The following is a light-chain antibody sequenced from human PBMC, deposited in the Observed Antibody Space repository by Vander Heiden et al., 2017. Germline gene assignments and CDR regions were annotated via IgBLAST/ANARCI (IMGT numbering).Light chain of an antibody. Sequence: FMLTPPHSVSESPGKTVTISCTRSSCSSASNYVQWYQQRAGRSPTNVIYDENQRPSGVPDRCSGSIDSSSTSASRTSAGRKAEDDADYYCQDYDSSNLVFGGGTKLTVL. CDR1: SCSSASNY. V-gene: IGLV6-57*01. J-gene: IGLJ3*02. CDR3: QDYDSSNLV. CDR2: DEN.